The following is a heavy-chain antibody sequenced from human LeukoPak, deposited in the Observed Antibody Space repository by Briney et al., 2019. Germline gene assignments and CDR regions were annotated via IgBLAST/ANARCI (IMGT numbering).Heavy chain of an antibody. CDR3: ARLSIDGYGSNNDY. CDR2: IYYSGSA. J-gene: IGHJ4*02. V-gene: IGHV4-39*01. CDR1: GGSISSTSYY. Sequence: PSETLSLTCTVSGGSISSTSYYWGWIRQPPGKGLEWIGSIYYSGSAYYNSSLKSRVTISADTSKNQFSLKLSSVTAADTAVYYCARLSIDGYGSNNDYWGQGTLVTVSS. D-gene: IGHD6-13*01.